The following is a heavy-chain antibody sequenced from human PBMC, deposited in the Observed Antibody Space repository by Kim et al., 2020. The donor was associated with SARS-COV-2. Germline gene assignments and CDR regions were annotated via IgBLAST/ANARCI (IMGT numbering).Heavy chain of an antibody. D-gene: IGHD1-26*01. CDR3: ARAGVGTPGVRYYYYGMDV. CDR1: GGSISSYY. Sequence: SETLSLTCTVSGGSISSYYWSWIRQPPGKGLEWIGYIYYSGSTNYNPSLKSRVTISVDTSKNQFSLKLSSVTAADTAVYYCARAGVGTPGVRYYYYGMDVWGQGTTVTVSS. J-gene: IGHJ6*02. V-gene: IGHV4-59*01. CDR2: IYYSGST.